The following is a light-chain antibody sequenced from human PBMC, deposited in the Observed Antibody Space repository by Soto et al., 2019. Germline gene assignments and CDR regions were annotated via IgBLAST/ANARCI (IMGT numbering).Light chain of an antibody. CDR3: MQGSHWPPWT. CDR2: RVS. CDR1: QSLVFSDGNTY. J-gene: IGKJ1*01. V-gene: IGKV2-30*01. Sequence: DVVMTQSPLSLPVTLGQPASISCRSSQSLVFSDGNTYLHWFQQRPGQPPRRLIHRVSNRDPGVPDRLSGSGAGTDFTLKISRVEAADVGVYYCMQGSHWPPWTFGQGTRVEIK.